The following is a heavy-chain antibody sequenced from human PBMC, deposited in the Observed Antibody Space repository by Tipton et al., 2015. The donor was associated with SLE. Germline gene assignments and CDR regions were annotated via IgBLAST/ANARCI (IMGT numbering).Heavy chain of an antibody. CDR3: ARVGVAAHPDAFDI. CDR2: ISSSSSYT. J-gene: IGHJ3*02. V-gene: IGHV3-11*06. CDR1: EFTVSSNY. D-gene: IGHD6-6*01. Sequence: SLRLSCAASEFTVSSNYMTWVRQAPGKGLEWVSYISSSSSYTNYADSVKGRFTISRDNAKNSLYLQMNSLRAEDTAVYYCARVGVAAHPDAFDIWGQGTMVTVSS.